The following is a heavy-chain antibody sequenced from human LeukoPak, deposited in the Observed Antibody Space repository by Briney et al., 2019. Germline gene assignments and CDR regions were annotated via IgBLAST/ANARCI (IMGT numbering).Heavy chain of an antibody. V-gene: IGHV2-70*04. Sequence: SGPTLVNPTQTLTLICTFSGFSLSTSGMRVSWIRQPPGKALEWLARIDWDDDKFYSTSLKTRLTISKDTSKNQVVLTMTNMDPVDTATYYCARVTYDFWSGYLDYWGQGTLVTVSS. CDR2: IDWDDDK. CDR1: GFSLSTSGMR. J-gene: IGHJ4*02. D-gene: IGHD3-3*01. CDR3: ARVTYDFWSGYLDY.